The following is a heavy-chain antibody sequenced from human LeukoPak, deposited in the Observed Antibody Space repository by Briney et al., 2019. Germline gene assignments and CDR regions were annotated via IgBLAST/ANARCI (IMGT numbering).Heavy chain of an antibody. CDR2: IDHSGST. CDR3: ARDSALAQAVMFDY. Sequence: SETLSLTCAVYGGSFSGYYWSWIRQPPGKGLEWTGSIDHSGSTYYNPSLKSRITISVDTSKNQFSLKLSSVTTADTAVYYCARDSALAQAVMFDYWGQGTLVTVSS. J-gene: IGHJ4*02. V-gene: IGHV4-34*01. D-gene: IGHD6-19*01. CDR1: GGSFSGYY.